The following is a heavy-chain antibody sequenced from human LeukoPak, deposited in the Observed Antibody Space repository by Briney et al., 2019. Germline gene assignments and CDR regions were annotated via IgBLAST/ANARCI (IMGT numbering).Heavy chain of an antibody. CDR3: AKDLDSSSWSPGAFDP. D-gene: IGHD6-13*01. CDR1: GFTSSSYG. J-gene: IGHJ5*02. Sequence: GGSLRLSCAASGFTSSSYGMYWVRQAPGKGLEWVAFIQYDGNNKDYADSVKGRFTISRDISKSTLYLQMNSLRAEDTAVYYCAKDLDSSSWSPGAFDPWGQGTLVTVSS. CDR2: IQYDGNNK. V-gene: IGHV3-30*02.